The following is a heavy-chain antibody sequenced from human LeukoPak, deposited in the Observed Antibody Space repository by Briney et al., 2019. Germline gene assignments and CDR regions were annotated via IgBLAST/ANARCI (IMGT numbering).Heavy chain of an antibody. CDR3: ARGYYYGSGSYYNVWFDP. Sequence: ASVKVSCKASGYTFTSYGISWVRQAPGQGLEWMGIINPSGGSTSYAQKFQGRVTMTRDTSTSTVYMELSSLRSEDTAVYYCARGYYYGSGSYYNVWFDPWGQGTLVTVSS. D-gene: IGHD3-10*01. J-gene: IGHJ5*02. CDR2: INPSGGST. V-gene: IGHV1-46*01. CDR1: GYTFTSYG.